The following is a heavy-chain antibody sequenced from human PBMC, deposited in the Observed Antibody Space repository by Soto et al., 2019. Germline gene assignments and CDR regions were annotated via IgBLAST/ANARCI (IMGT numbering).Heavy chain of an antibody. CDR2: IIPIFGTA. Sequence: SVKVSCKASGGTFSSYAISWVRQAPGQGLEWMGGIIPIFGTANYAQKFQGRVTITADKSTSTAYVELSSLRSEDTAVYYCARRVRYCSSTSCQNYGMDVWGQGTTVTVSS. V-gene: IGHV1-69*06. CDR1: GGTFSSYA. D-gene: IGHD2-2*01. CDR3: ARRVRYCSSTSCQNYGMDV. J-gene: IGHJ6*02.